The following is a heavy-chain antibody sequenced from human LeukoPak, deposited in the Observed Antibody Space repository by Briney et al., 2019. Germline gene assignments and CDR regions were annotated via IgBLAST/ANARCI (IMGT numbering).Heavy chain of an antibody. J-gene: IGHJ5*02. CDR2: IYYSGST. CDR3: ARAYSSSWYWFDP. CDR1: GGSISSSSYY. D-gene: IGHD6-13*01. Sequence: TSPETLSLTCTVSGGSISSSSYYWGWIRQPPGKGLEWIGSIYYSGSTYYNPSLKSRVTISVDTSKNQFSLKLSSVTAADTAVYYCARAYSSSWYWFDPWGQGTLVTVSS. V-gene: IGHV4-39*07.